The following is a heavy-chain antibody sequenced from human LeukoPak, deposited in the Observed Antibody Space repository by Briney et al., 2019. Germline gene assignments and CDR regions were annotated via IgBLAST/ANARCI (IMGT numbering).Heavy chain of an antibody. CDR2: INPNNGDT. CDR1: GYTFTGYF. Sequence: ASVKVSCKASGYTFTGYFLHWVRQAPGQGLEWMGRINPNNGDTNYAQNLQGRVTMTRDTSISTAYMELSRLRSEDTAVYYCARGDDSSGYYRYWGQGTLVTVSS. V-gene: IGHV1-2*06. D-gene: IGHD3-22*01. CDR3: ARGDDSSGYYRY. J-gene: IGHJ4*02.